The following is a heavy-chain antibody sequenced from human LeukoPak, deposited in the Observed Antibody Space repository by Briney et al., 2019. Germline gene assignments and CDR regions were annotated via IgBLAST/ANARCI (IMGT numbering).Heavy chain of an antibody. CDR3: ASSDTAMPFDY. Sequence: ASVRVSCKASGYTSTIYYMHWVRPAPGQGLGWMGIINPSGGSTSYAQKLQGRVTMTRDTSTSTVYMELSSLRSEDTAVYYCASSDTAMPFDYWGQGTLVTVSS. CDR1: GYTSTIYY. CDR2: INPSGGST. V-gene: IGHV1-46*01. J-gene: IGHJ4*02. D-gene: IGHD5-18*01.